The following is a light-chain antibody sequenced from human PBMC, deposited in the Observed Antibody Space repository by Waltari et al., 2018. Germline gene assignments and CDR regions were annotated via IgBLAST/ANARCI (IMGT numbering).Light chain of an antibody. Sequence: EIMLTQSPDFTSVTTKGNVPITCRASQTIGSSLHWYQQKPDQSPKLLIKYASQSFSGVSSRFNGSGSGRDFTLTINALEGEDVATYYCQQSATLPYTFGQGTKLEMK. CDR1: QTIGSS. CDR3: QQSATLPYT. CDR2: YAS. V-gene: IGKV6-21*01. J-gene: IGKJ2*01.